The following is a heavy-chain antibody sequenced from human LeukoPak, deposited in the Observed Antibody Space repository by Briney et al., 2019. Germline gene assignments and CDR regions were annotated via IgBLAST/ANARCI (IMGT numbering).Heavy chain of an antibody. Sequence: SETLSLTCAVSGGSISSSNWWSWVRQPPGKGLEWVGEIYHSGSTNYNPSLKSRVTISVDKSKNQFSLKLSSVTAADTAVYYCAELTQWNWFDPWGQGTLVTVSS. V-gene: IGHV4-4*02. CDR1: GGSISSSNW. CDR2: IYHSGST. J-gene: IGHJ5*02. CDR3: AELTQWNWFDP. D-gene: IGHD4/OR15-4a*01.